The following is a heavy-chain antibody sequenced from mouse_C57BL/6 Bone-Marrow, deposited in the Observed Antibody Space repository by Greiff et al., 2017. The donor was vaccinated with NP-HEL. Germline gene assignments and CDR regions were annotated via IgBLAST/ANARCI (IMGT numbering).Heavy chain of an antibody. Sequence: QVQLQQSGAELVRPGTSVKVSCKASGYAFTNYLIEWVKQRPGQGLEWIGDINPNNGGTSYNQKFKGKATLTVDKYSSTAYMELRSLTSEYSAVYYCARSYGSSYPFAYWGQGTLVTVSA. J-gene: IGHJ3*01. V-gene: IGHV1-54*01. CDR2: INPNNGGT. CDR1: GYAFTNYL. D-gene: IGHD1-1*01. CDR3: ARSYGSSYPFAY.